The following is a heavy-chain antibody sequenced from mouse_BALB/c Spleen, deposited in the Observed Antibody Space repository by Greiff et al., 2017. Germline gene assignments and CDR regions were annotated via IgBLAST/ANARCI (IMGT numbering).Heavy chain of an antibody. CDR2: ISSGSSTI. Sequence: EVNVVESGGGLVQPGGSRKLSCAASGFTFSSFGMHWVRQAPEKGLEWVAYISSGSSTIYYADTVKGRFTISRDNPKNTLFLQMTSLRSEDTAMYYCAREVAYWGQGTLVTVSA. CDR1: GFTFSSFG. CDR3: AREVAY. J-gene: IGHJ3*01. V-gene: IGHV5-17*02.